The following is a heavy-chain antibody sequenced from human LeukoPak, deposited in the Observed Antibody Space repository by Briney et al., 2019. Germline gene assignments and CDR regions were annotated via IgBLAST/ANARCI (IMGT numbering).Heavy chain of an antibody. D-gene: IGHD1-14*01. Sequence: GASVKVSCKASGYTFTSYGISWVRQAPGQGREWMGWISAYNGNTNYAQKFQGRVTITADESTSTAYMELSSLRSEDTAVYYCARDLPDDAFDIWGQGTMVTVSS. V-gene: IGHV1-18*01. J-gene: IGHJ3*02. CDR3: ARDLPDDAFDI. CDR2: ISAYNGNT. CDR1: GYTFTSYG.